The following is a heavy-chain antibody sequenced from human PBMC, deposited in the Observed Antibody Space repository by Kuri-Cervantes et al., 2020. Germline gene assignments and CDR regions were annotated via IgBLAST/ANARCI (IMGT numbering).Heavy chain of an antibody. D-gene: IGHD3-16*02. J-gene: IGHJ3*02. CDR1: GGSISSSNYF. Sequence: GSLRLSCTVSGGSISSSNYFWGWIRQPPGKGLEWIGSIYYSGTTYYKPSLRSRVTISVDTSKNQFSLNLSSVTAADTAVYYCARVAFTFGGVIAIYDAFDIWGQGTMVTVSS. CDR2: IYYSGTT. V-gene: IGHV4-39*07. CDR3: ARVAFTFGGVIAIYDAFDI.